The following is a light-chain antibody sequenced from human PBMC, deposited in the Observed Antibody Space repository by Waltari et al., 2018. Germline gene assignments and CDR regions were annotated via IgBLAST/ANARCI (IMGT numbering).Light chain of an antibody. CDR2: RAS. CDR1: QGISNS. V-gene: IGKV1-33*01. CDR3: QQHDNSPPWT. J-gene: IGKJ1*01. Sequence: DIQMTQSPSSLSASVGDRVTITCRASQGISNSLACYQQKPGKAPKLLIYRASNLETGVPSRFSGSGSGTDFTLIISNLQPEDIATYYCQQHDNSPPWTFGQGTKVEIK.